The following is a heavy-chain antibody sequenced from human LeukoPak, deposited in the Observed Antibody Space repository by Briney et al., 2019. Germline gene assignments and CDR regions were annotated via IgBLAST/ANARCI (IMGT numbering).Heavy chain of an antibody. CDR3: AREEGPLDY. CDR1: GFTFSSYG. J-gene: IGHJ4*02. V-gene: IGHV3-30*03. CDR2: ISYDGSNK. Sequence: PGGSLRLSCAASGFTFSSYGMHWVRQAPGKGLEWVAVISYDGSNKYYADSVKGRFTVSRHNSKNTLYLQMNSLRVEDTAVYYCAREEGPLDYWGQGTLVTVSS.